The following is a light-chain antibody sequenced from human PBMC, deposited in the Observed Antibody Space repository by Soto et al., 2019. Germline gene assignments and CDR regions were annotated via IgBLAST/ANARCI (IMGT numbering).Light chain of an antibody. CDR3: QQYNNWPPWT. CDR2: GAS. J-gene: IGKJ1*01. CDR1: QSVSNNY. V-gene: IGKV3-20*01. Sequence: EIVLTQSPGTLSLSPGERATLSCRASQSVSNNYLAWYQQTPGQAPRLLIYGASNRATGIPDRFSGSGSGTDFTLAIRSLQSEDFAVYYCQQYNNWPPWTFGQGTTGDIK.